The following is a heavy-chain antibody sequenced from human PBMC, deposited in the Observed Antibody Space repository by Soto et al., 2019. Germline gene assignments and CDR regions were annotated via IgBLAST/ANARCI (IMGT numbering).Heavy chain of an antibody. J-gene: IGHJ6*02. V-gene: IGHV4-39*01. D-gene: IGHD3-16*01. CDR2: MYYSGNT. CDR3: ATSNLGYYYGMDI. CDR1: GGSISSSSYY. Sequence: QLQLQESGPGLVKPSETLSLTCTVSGGSISSSSYYWGWIRQPPGKGVEWIGSMYYSGNTYYNPSLKSRVTISVDTSKNQFSLKLSSVTAADTAVYFCATSNLGYYYGMDIWGHGTTVTVSS.